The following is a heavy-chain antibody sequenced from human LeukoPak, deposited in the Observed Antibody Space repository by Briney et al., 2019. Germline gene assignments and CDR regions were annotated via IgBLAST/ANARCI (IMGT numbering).Heavy chain of an antibody. CDR2: IYYSGST. CDR1: GDSTSSADNC. CDR3: ARGPGYGGHAHNFDY. V-gene: IGHV4-30-4*01. D-gene: IGHD5-12*01. Sequence: SQTLSHSRTDSGDSTSSADNCWRWIRQAPGKGLEWIGNIYYSGSTYYNPSLRSRVTISIDTSKNQFSLKVTSVTAADTAVYYCARGPGYGGHAHNFDYWGQGTLVTVSS. J-gene: IGHJ4*02.